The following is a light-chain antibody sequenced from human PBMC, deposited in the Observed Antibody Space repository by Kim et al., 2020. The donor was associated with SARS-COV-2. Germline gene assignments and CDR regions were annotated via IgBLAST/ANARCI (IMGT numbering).Light chain of an antibody. Sequence: ASVGDRVTNSCRASRRVGTYLIWYQQSPGKVPKLLIHDASHLQGGVPSRFSGSGSGTDFTLTINNLQPEDSAVYYCQQANTLPPTFGGGTKVDIK. CDR2: DAS. CDR3: QQANTLPPT. V-gene: IGKV1-12*01. J-gene: IGKJ4*01. CDR1: RRVGTY.